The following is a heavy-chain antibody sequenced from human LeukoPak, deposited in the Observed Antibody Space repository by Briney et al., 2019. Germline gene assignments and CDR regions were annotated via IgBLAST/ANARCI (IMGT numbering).Heavy chain of an antibody. Sequence: GGSLRLSCAASGFTFSSYAMHWVRQAPGKGLEWVAVISYDGSNKYYADSVKGRFTISRDNSKNTLYLQMNSLRAEDTAVYYCARAVGVSYYFDYWGQGTTVSVSS. CDR1: GFTFSSYA. CDR2: ISYDGSNK. V-gene: IGHV3-30*04. J-gene: IGHJ4*02. D-gene: IGHD3-16*01. CDR3: ARAVGVSYYFDY.